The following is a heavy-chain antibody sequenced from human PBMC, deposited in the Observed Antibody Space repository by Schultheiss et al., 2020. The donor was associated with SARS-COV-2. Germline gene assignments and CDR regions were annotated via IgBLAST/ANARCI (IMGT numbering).Heavy chain of an antibody. D-gene: IGHD3-10*01. V-gene: IGHV4-34*01. Sequence: SETLSLTCTVSGGSISSYYWSWIRQPPGKGLEWIGEINHRGSTNYNPSLKSRVTISVDTSKYQFSLKLRSVTAADTAVYSCARGYGSGSYYWLDPWGQGTLVT. CDR2: INHRGST. CDR1: GGSISSYY. J-gene: IGHJ5*02. CDR3: ARGYGSGSYYWLDP.